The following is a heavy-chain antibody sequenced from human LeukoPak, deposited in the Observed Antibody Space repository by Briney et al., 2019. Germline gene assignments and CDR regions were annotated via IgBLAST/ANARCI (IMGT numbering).Heavy chain of an antibody. V-gene: IGHV4-38-2*02. CDR1: GYSISSGYY. CDR3: ASSRGWNYGELDY. CDR2: IYHSGST. Sequence: SENLSLTCTVSGYSISSGYYWGWIRQPPGKGLEWIGSIYHSGSTYYNPSLKSRVTISVDTSKNQFSLKLSSVTAADTAVYYCASSRGWNYGELDYWGQGTLVTVSS. J-gene: IGHJ4*02. D-gene: IGHD1-7*01.